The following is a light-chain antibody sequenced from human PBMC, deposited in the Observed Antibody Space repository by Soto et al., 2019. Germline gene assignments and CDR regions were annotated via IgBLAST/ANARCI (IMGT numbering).Light chain of an antibody. CDR2: ATS. CDR3: QQYNNWPRT. Sequence: EIVLTQSPGTLSLSPGETATLSCRASQTVTSDYLAWFQQRPGQAPRLLIFATSRRATDIPDRFSGSGSGTDFTLTISSLQSGDFAVYYCQQYNNWPRTFGQGTKVDIK. J-gene: IGKJ1*01. CDR1: QTVTSDY. V-gene: IGKV3-20*01.